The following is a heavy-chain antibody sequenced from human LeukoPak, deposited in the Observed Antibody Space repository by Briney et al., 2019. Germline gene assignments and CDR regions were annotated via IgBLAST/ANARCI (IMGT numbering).Heavy chain of an antibody. J-gene: IGHJ5*02. CDR3: ARAPPNRPYVRP. CDR1: GVSFRGYY. Sequence: PSETLSLTCAVCGVSFRGYYWSWLRQPPGKELEWIGEVNHSGSTNYNPSLKSRVTISVDTSKNQFSLKLSSVPAADTAVYYCARAPPNRPYVRPWGQGTLVTVSS. D-gene: IGHD3-10*02. V-gene: IGHV4-34*01. CDR2: VNHSGST.